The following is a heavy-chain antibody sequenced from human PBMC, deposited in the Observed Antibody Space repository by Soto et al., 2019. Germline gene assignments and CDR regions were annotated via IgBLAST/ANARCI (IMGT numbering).Heavy chain of an antibody. J-gene: IGHJ4*02. CDR2: ISAYSGST. D-gene: IGHD6-13*01. Sequence: QVQLVQSGAEVKKPGASVKVSCKASGYTFTSYGISWVRQAPGQGLEWMGWISAYSGSTNYAQKLQGRVTMTTDTSTSTAYMTLWSLRSDDTAVYYCARSIAAAVDFDYWCQGTLVTVSS. V-gene: IGHV1-18*01. CDR1: GYTFTSYG. CDR3: ARSIAAAVDFDY.